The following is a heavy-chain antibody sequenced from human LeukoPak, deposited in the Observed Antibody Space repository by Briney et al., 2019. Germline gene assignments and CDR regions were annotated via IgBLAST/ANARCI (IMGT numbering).Heavy chain of an antibody. J-gene: IGHJ5*02. CDR1: GFTFSSYS. CDR2: ISSSSSYI. D-gene: IGHD6-13*01. Sequence: GGSLRLSCAASGFTFSSYSMNWVRQAPGKGLEWVSSISSSSSYIYYADSVKGRFTISRDNAKNSLYLQMNSLRAEDTAVYYCARRLGQQPNWFDPWGQGTLVTVPS. CDR3: ARRLGQQPNWFDP. V-gene: IGHV3-21*01.